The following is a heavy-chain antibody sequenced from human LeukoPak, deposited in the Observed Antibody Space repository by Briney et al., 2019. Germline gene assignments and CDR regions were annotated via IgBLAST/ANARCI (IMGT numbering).Heavy chain of an antibody. CDR1: GGSVSSSSSY. V-gene: IGHV4-39*01. D-gene: IGHD4-23*01. Sequence: KTSETLSLTCTVSGGSVSSSSSYWGWIRQPPGKGLEWIGSIYYSGSTYYNPSLKSRVTISVDTSKNQFSLKLSSVTAADTAVYYCASEGSPYGGNLPDAFDIWGQGTMVTVSS. J-gene: IGHJ3*02. CDR3: ASEGSPYGGNLPDAFDI. CDR2: IYYSGST.